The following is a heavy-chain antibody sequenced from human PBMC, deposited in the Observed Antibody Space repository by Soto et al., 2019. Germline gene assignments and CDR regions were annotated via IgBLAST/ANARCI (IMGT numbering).Heavy chain of an antibody. CDR1: GFTFSIYA. CDR3: ANLLNVAAAGTPHYYGVDV. J-gene: IGHJ6*02. Sequence: VQLVESGGGVVQPGRSLRLSCAASGFTFSIYAMNWVRQAPGKGLEWVAFISFDGSKTYYADSVTGRFTISRDNSRNTVYLQMNNLRPGDAAVYHCANLLNVAAAGTPHYYGVDVWGQGTTVTVS. D-gene: IGHD6-13*01. CDR2: ISFDGSKT. V-gene: IGHV3-30-3*01.